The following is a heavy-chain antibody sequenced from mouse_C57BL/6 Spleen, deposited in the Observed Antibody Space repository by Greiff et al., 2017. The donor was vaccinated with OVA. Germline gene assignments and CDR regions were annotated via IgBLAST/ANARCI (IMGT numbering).Heavy chain of an antibody. CDR2: IDPETGGT. V-gene: IGHV1-15*01. CDR3: TRWHYGSSCRYWYFDV. CDR1: GYTFTDYE. J-gene: IGHJ1*03. Sequence: QVQLQQSGAELVRPGASVTLSCKASGYTFTDYEMHWVKQTPVHGLEWIGAIDPETGGTAYNQKFKGKAILTADKSSSTAYMELRSLTSEDSDVYYGTRWHYGSSCRYWYFDVWGKGTTVTVSS. D-gene: IGHD1-1*01.